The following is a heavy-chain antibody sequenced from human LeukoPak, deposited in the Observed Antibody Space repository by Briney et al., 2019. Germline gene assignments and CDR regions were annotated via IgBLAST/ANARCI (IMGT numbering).Heavy chain of an antibody. CDR1: GFTFSSYW. J-gene: IGHJ3*02. CDR2: IKSDGSST. CDR3: ARRGAASDAFDI. Sequence: GSLRLSCAASGFTFSSYWMHWVRQAPGKGLVWVSRIKSDGSSTSDADSVKGRFTISRDNAKNTLYLQMNSLRAEDTAVYYCARRGAASDAFDIWGQGTMVTVSS. D-gene: IGHD3-16*01. V-gene: IGHV3-74*01.